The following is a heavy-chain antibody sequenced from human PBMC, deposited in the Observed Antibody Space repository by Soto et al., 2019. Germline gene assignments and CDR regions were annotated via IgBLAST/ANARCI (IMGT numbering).Heavy chain of an antibody. CDR3: ARDGGRLRAFDI. V-gene: IGHV1-18*04. CDR1: GYTFTSYG. J-gene: IGHJ3*02. D-gene: IGHD5-12*01. Sequence: QVQLVQSGAEVKKPGASVKVSCKASGYTFTSYGISWVRQAPGQGLEWMGWISAYNGNTNYAQKFQGRVTITADESTSTAYMELSSLRSEDTAVYYCARDGGRLRAFDIWGQGTMVTVSS. CDR2: ISAYNGNT.